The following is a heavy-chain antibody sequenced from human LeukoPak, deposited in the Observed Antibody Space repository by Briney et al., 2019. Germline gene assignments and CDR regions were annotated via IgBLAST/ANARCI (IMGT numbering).Heavy chain of an antibody. D-gene: IGHD4-17*01. CDR1: GGTFSSYA. Sequence: ASVKVSCKASGGTFSSYAISWVRQAPGQGLEWMGRIIPILGIANYAQKFQGRVTITADKSTSTAYMELSSLRSEDTAVYYCATSPTRNDYVNSDAFDIWGQGTMVTVSS. CDR3: ATSPTRNDYVNSDAFDI. V-gene: IGHV1-69*04. CDR2: IIPILGIA. J-gene: IGHJ3*02.